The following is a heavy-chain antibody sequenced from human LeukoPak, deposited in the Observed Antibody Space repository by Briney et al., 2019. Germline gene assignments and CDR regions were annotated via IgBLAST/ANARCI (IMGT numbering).Heavy chain of an antibody. CDR3: ARERNYYDSSGYYSSLDY. J-gene: IGHJ4*02. D-gene: IGHD3-22*01. CDR1: GFTFSSYA. Sequence: HPGGSLRLSCAASGFTFSSYAMHWVRQAPGKGLEWVAVISYDGSNKYYADSVKGRFTISRDNSKNTLYLQMNSLRAEDTAVYYCARERNYYDSSGYYSSLDYWGQGTLVTVSS. CDR2: ISYDGSNK. V-gene: IGHV3-30-3*01.